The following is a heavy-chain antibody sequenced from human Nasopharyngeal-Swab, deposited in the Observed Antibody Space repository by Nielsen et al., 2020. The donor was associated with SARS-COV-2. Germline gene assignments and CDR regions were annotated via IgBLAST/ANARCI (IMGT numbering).Heavy chain of an antibody. CDR3: AKAYCSGAGCDYFDY. Sequence: GSLKISCAASGFTFSSYAMSWVRQAPGKGLEWVATITDSGRTTYYPDSVKGRFTISRDNPRNTLFLQMYSLRAEDSAVYYCAKAYCSGAGCDYFDYWGQGTLVTVSS. J-gene: IGHJ4*02. D-gene: IGHD2-15*01. CDR2: ITDSGRTT. CDR1: GFTFSSYA. V-gene: IGHV3-23*01.